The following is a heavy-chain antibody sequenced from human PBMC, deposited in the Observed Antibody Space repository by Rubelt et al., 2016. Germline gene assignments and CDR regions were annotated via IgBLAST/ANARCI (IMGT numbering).Heavy chain of an antibody. Sequence: EVQLVQSGPELKKPGDSLRISCKGSGYSFSNHWITWVRQTPGIGLEWMGRVDSRDSYAHYGPSFQGHVTISTDKSIDTAYLQWSSRKASDTAIYVCARLRADRPSDKAGDYIDSWGQGALVTVSS. CDR2: VDSRDSYA. CDR3: ARLRADRPSDKAGDYIDS. V-gene: IGHV5-10-1*03. CDR1: GYSFSNHW. J-gene: IGHJ4*02. D-gene: IGHD3-10*01.